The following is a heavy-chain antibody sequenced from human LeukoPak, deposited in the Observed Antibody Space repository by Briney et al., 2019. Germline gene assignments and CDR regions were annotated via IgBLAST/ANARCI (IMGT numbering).Heavy chain of an antibody. CDR3: ARVGIDSGSFADFDY. V-gene: IGHV4-38-2*02. J-gene: IGHJ4*02. CDR2: IYHSGST. D-gene: IGHD1-26*01. CDR1: GYSISSDYY. Sequence: SETLSLTCTVSGYSISSDYYWGWIRQPPGKGLEWIGSIYHSGSTYYNPSLKSRVTISVDTSKDQFSLKLSSVTAADTAVYFCARVGIDSGSFADFDYWGQEALVTVSS.